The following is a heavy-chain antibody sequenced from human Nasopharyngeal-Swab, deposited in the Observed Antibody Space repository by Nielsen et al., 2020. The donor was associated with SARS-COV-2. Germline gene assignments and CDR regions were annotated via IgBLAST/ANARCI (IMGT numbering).Heavy chain of an antibody. D-gene: IGHD2-15*01. CDR2: LDPSDSYT. V-gene: IGHV5-10-1*01. CDR1: GSRFSIFL. J-gene: IGHJ6*03. Sequence: GESLKISFKGSGSRFSIFLIRWVRLMPGKGLEWLGRLDPSDSYTNYRPSFQGHVTISADKSISTAYLQWSSLKASDTAMYYCARRAYCSGGSCYSPYYYYMDVWGKGTTVTVSS. CDR3: ARRAYCSGGSCYSPYYYYMDV.